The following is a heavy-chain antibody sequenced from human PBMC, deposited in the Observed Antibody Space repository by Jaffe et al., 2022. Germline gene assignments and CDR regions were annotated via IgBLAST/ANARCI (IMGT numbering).Heavy chain of an antibody. CDR1: GFTFGDYA. V-gene: IGHV3-49*04. D-gene: IGHD1-26*01. CDR2: IRSKAYGGTT. J-gene: IGHJ6*03. Sequence: EVQLVESGGGLVQPGRSLRLSCTASGFTFGDYAMSWVRQAPGKGLEWVGFIRSKAYGGTTEYAASVKGRFTISRDDSKSIAYLQMNSLKTEDTAVYYCTRDVWVVGATSGLYYYYYMDVWGKGTTVTVSS. CDR3: TRDVWVVGATSGLYYYYYMDV.